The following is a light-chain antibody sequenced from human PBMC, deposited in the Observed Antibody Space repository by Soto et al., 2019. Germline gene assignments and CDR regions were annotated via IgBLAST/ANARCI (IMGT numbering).Light chain of an antibody. J-gene: IGKJ1*01. CDR2: GAS. CDR3: QQYNNWPRT. Sequence: EIVLTQSPATLSLSPGERATLSCRASQSVSIDLAWYHQKPGQAPRLLIYGASTRATGIPAGFSGSGSGTEFTLTINSLQSEDFAVYYCQQYNNWPRTFGQGTKV. CDR1: QSVSID. V-gene: IGKV3-15*01.